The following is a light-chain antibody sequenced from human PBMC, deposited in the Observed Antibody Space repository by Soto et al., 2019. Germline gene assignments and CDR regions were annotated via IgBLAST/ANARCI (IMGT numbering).Light chain of an antibody. J-gene: IGKJ4*01. CDR2: DAS. CDR1: ENLRTF. Sequence: EIVLTQSPATLSLSPGERATLSCRATENLRTFLAWYQQKAGQAPRLLIYDASNRATGIPDRFTGSGSGTDFTLTIDTLEPEDFAIYYCQHRYNWPLTFGAGTKVEIK. CDR3: QHRYNWPLT. V-gene: IGKV3-11*01.